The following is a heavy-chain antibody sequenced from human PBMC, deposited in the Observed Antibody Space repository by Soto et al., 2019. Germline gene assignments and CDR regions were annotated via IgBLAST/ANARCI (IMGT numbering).Heavy chain of an antibody. V-gene: IGHV4-30-2*01. D-gene: IGHD6-19*01. CDR3: ARIHWAQSSLDY. CDR1: GGSIDSGAFS. J-gene: IGHJ4*02. Sequence: LYLTSPLSGGSIDSGAFSLSWMRQPPGKGLEWIGYVTHSGTAYSIPSLNGRLTLSVDSSQTQFSLKLTSVTAADSAFYYCARIHWAQSSLDYWGRGILVTVSS. CDR2: VTHSGTA.